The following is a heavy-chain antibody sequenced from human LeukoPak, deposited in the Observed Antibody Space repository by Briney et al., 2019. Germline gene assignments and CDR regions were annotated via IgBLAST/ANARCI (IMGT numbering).Heavy chain of an antibody. CDR2: INHSGST. Sequence: SETLSLTCTVSGGSISSYYWSWIRQPPGKGLEWIGEINHSGSTNYNPSLRGRVTISIDTSKSQFSLNLSSVTAADTAVYFCAKGTRFDPWGQGTLVTVSS. CDR3: AKGTRFDP. J-gene: IGHJ5*02. D-gene: IGHD4-23*01. V-gene: IGHV4-34*01. CDR1: GGSISSYY.